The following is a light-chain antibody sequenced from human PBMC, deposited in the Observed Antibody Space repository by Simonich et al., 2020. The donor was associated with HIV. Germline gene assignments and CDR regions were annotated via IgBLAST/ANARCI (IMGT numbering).Light chain of an antibody. CDR1: QSISSY. CDR3: QQFFSTPWT. CDR2: AAS. Sequence: DIQMTQSPSFLSASVGDRVPITCRASQSISSYLNWYQQKPGKAPKLLIYAASRLESGVASRFSGSGSGTDYTLTISSLQPEDFATYYCQQFFSTPWTFGQGTKVEIK. V-gene: IGKV1-NL1*01. J-gene: IGKJ1*01.